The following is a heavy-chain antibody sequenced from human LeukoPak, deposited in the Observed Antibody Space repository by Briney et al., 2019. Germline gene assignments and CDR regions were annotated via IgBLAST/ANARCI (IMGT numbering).Heavy chain of an antibody. V-gene: IGHV5-51*01. CDR1: GYSFGNRW. CDR3: ARGAYGSGSYYNYYGMDV. D-gene: IGHD3-10*01. J-gene: IGHJ6*02. Sequence: GESLKISCKGSGYSFGNRWIGWVRQMPGKGLEWMGIIYPDDSDTIYSPSFEGQVTISADKSISTAYLQWSSLKASDTAMYYCARGAYGSGSYYNYYGMDVWGQGTTATVSS. CDR2: IYPDDSDT.